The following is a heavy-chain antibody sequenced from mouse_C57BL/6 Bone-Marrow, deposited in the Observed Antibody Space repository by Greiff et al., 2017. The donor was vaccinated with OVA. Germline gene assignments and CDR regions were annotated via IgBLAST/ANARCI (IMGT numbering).Heavy chain of an antibody. CDR1: GYSITSGYY. D-gene: IGHD2-3*01. CDR2: ISYDGSN. J-gene: IGHJ3*01. V-gene: IGHV3-6*01. Sequence: EVKLLESGPGLVKPSQSLSLTCSVTGYSITSGYYWNWIRQFPGNKLEWMGYISYDGSNNYNPSLKNRISITRDTSKNQFFLKLNSVTTEDTATYYCAPSYDGYYPWFAYWGQGTLVTVSA. CDR3: APSYDGYYPWFAY.